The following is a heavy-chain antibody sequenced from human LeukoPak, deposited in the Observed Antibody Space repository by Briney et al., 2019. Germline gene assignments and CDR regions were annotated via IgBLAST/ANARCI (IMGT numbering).Heavy chain of an antibody. CDR1: GGSFSGYY. V-gene: IGHV4-59*08. D-gene: IGHD3-10*01. Sequence: MPSETLSLTCAVYGGSFSGYYWSWIRQPPGKGLEWIGYIHYSGSTHYNPSLKSRVTIGTSKNEISLNLTSVTAADTAVYYCARHGFDPVQNVAHWYFDLWGRGTLVTVSS. CDR2: IHYSGST. J-gene: IGHJ2*01. CDR3: ARHGFDPVQNVAHWYFDL.